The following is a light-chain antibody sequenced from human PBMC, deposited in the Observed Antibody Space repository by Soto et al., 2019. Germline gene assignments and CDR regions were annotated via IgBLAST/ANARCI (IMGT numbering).Light chain of an antibody. CDR2: GNI. CDR3: QSYDSSLSGWV. V-gene: IGLV1-40*01. Sequence: QAVVTQPPSVSGAPGQRVTISCTGSSSNIGARYDVHWYQQLPGTAPKLLIYGNINRPSGVPDRFSGSKSGTSASLAITGLQAEDEADYYCQSYDSSLSGWVFGGGTKLTVL. CDR1: SSNIGARYD. J-gene: IGLJ3*02.